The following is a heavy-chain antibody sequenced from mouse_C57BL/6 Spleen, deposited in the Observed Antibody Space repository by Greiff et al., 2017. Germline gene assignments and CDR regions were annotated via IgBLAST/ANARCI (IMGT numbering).Heavy chain of an antibody. CDR3: ARSDDGYYAMDY. V-gene: IGHV1-50*01. Sequence: QVQLQQPGAELVKPGASVKLSCKASGYTFTSYWMQWVKQRPGQGLEWIGEIDPSDSYTNYNQKFKGKATLTVDTSSSTAYMQLSRLTSEDSAVYYCARSDDGYYAMDYWGQGTSVTVSS. J-gene: IGHJ4*01. CDR2: IDPSDSYT. CDR1: GYTFTSYW. D-gene: IGHD2-3*01.